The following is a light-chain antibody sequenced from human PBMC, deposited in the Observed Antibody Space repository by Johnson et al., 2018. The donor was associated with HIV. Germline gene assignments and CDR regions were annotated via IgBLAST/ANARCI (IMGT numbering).Light chain of an antibody. Sequence: HSVLTQPPSVSAAPGQKVTISCSGSSSNIGNNYVSWYQQLPGTAPKLLIYENNKRPSGIPDRFSGSKSGTSATLGITGLQTGAEADYYCGTWDSSLSAEVFGTGTKVTVL. CDR1: SSNIGNNY. V-gene: IGLV1-51*02. CDR2: ENN. CDR3: GTWDSSLSAEV. J-gene: IGLJ1*01.